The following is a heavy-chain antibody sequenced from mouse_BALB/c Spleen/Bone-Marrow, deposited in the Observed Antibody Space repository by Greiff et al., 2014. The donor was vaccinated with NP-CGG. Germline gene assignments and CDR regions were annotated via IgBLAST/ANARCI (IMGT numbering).Heavy chain of an antibody. CDR3: AREVSMDY. V-gene: IGHV5-4*02. J-gene: IGHJ4*01. CDR1: GFTFSDYY. CDR2: ISDGGSYT. Sequence: EVMLVESGGGLVKPGGSLKLSCAASGFTFSDYYMYWVRQTPEKRLEWVATISDGGSYTYYPNSVKGRFTISRDNAKNNLFLQLSSLKSEDTAIYYCAREVSMDYWGQGTSVIVSS.